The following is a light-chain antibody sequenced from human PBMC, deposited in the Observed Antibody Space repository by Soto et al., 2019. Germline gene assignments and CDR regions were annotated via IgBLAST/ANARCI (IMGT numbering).Light chain of an antibody. J-gene: IGKJ1*01. CDR3: QHYSSSST. CDR2: GAS. CDR1: QSVSTSY. Sequence: EIVLTQSPGTLSLSPGERATLSCRASQSVSTSYLAWYQHKPGQAPRLLIYGASRRATGVPDRFSGSGSGRDYTLTISRLEPEDFAVYYCQHYSSSSTFGQGTKVEIK. V-gene: IGKV3-20*01.